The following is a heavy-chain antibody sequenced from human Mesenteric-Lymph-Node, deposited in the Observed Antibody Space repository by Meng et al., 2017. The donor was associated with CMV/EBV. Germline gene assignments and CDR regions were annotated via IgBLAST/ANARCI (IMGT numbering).Heavy chain of an antibody. CDR3: ARAYSNYDYYYYYGMDV. CDR1: GGSFSGYY. D-gene: IGHD4-11*01. V-gene: IGHV4-34*01. CDR2: INHSGST. Sequence: SETLSLTCAVYGGSFSGYYWSWIRQPPGKGLEWIGEINHSGSTNYNPSLKSRLTISVDTSKNQFSLKLSSVTAADTAVYYCARAYSNYDYYYYYGMDVWGQGTTVTVSS. J-gene: IGHJ6*02.